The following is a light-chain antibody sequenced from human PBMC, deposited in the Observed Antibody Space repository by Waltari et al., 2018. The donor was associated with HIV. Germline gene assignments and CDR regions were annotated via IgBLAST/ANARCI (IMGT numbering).Light chain of an antibody. CDR2: KAS. CDR1: QNVATW. V-gene: IGKV1-5*03. Sequence: IQMTQSPSILSASVGDRVPITCRASQNVATWLAWYQQRPGRAPKLLIYKASTLEYGVPARFSGSGSGTNFTLTINTLHPDDFATYYCQQYNSDFYTFGLGTRLDLK. J-gene: IGKJ2*01. CDR3: QQYNSDFYT.